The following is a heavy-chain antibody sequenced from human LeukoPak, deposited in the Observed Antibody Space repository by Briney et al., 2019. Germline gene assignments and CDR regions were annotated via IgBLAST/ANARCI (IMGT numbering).Heavy chain of an antibody. CDR1: GFTVSSNY. CDR2: IYSGGST. D-gene: IGHD3-10*01. V-gene: IGHV3-53*01. CDR3: ARELQSLIRGDYYYYMDV. Sequence: GGSLRLSCAASGFTVSSNYMSWVRQTPREGLGSVSVIYSGGSTYYADSVKGRFTISRDNSKNTLYLQMNSLRAEDTAVYYCARELQSLIRGDYYYYMDVWGKGTTVTVSS. J-gene: IGHJ6*03.